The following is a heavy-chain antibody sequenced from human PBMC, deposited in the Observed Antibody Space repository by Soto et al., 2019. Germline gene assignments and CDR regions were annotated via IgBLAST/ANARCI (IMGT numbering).Heavy chain of an antibody. J-gene: IGHJ6*02. V-gene: IGHV4-34*01. Sequence: LSLTCAVYGGSFSGYDCSWIRQPPGKGLEWIGEINHSGSTNYNPSLKSRVTISVDTSKNQFSLQLTSVTAADTAVYYCARGGGYYSYGMDVWGQGTTVTVSS. CDR3: ARGGGYYSYGMDV. CDR1: GGSFSGYD. CDR2: INHSGST. D-gene: IGHD3-10*01.